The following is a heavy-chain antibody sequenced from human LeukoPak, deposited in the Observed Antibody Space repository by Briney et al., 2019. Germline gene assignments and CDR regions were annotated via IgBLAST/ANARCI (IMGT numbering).Heavy chain of an antibody. J-gene: IGHJ5*02. V-gene: IGHV1-18*01. CDR1: GYTFTSYA. D-gene: IGHD3-3*01. Sequence: ASVKVSCKASGYTFTSYAMNWVRQAPGQGLEWMGWISAYNGNANYAQKLQGRVTMTTDTSTSTAYMELRSLRSDDTAVYYCARGEGKTYYDFWSGYYTLDNWFDPWGQGTLVTVSS. CDR2: ISAYNGNA. CDR3: ARGEGKTYYDFWSGYYTLDNWFDP.